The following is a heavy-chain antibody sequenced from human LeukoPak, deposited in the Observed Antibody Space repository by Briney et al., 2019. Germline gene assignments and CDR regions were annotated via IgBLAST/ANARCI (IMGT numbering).Heavy chain of an antibody. D-gene: IGHD6-19*01. V-gene: IGHV3-74*01. CDR2: INSDGSIT. CDR3: ARVFLPYTSGWYPLDY. Sequence: GRSLRLSYAASGFTFSRDWMQWVRQAPGKGLVWVSRINSDGSITSYAASVKGRFTISRDNAKNTLYLQMNSLRAEDAAVYYCARVFLPYTSGWYPLDYWGQGTLVTVSS. J-gene: IGHJ4*02. CDR1: GFTFSRDW.